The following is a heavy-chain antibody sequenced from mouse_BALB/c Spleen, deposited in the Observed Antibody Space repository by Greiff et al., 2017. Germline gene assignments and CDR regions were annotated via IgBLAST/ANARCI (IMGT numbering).Heavy chain of an antibody. J-gene: IGHJ2*01. D-gene: IGHD2-1*01. CDR2: ISSGGSYT. Sequence: EVQRVESGGGLVKPGGSLKLSCAASGFTFSSYAMSWVRQSPEKRLEWVAEISSGGSYTYYPDTVTGRFTISRDNAKNTLYLEMSSLRSEDTAMYYCARIYYGNYGDYWGQGTTLTVSS. CDR3: ARIYYGNYGDY. CDR1: GFTFSSYA. V-gene: IGHV5-9-4*01.